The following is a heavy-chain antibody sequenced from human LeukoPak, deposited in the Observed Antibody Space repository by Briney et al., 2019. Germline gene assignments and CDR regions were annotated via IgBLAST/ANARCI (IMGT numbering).Heavy chain of an antibody. V-gene: IGHV1-8*01. J-gene: IGHJ4*02. CDR2: MNPNSGNT. D-gene: IGHD3-10*01. CDR3: ARGYYYGSGSYYNDHPAPPDY. Sequence: ASVKVSCKASGYTFTSYDINWVRQATGQGLEWMGWMNPNSGNTGYAQKFQGRVTMTRNTSISTAYMELSSLRSEDTAVYYCARGYYYGSGSYYNDHPAPPDYWGQGTLVTVSS. CDR1: GYTFTSYD.